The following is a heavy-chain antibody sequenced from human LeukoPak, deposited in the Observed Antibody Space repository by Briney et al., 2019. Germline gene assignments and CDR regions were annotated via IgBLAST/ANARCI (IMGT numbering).Heavy chain of an antibody. Sequence: VGSLRLSCAASGFTFSSYEMNWVRQAPGKGLEWISYIQTRGTTKFLADSVKGRFTISRDNTKNSLYLQMNSLRAEDTAIYYCARGYLQLDYWGQGVLVTVSS. CDR2: IQTRGTTK. D-gene: IGHD1-26*01. CDR3: ARGYLQLDY. J-gene: IGHJ4*02. CDR1: GFTFSSYE. V-gene: IGHV3-48*03.